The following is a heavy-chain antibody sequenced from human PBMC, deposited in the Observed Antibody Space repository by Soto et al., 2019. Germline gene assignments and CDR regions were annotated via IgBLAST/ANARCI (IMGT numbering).Heavy chain of an antibody. V-gene: IGHV1-18*01. CDR1: GYTFTSYG. CDR2: ISGYNGNT. Sequence: QVQLVQSGAEVKKPGASVKVSCKSSGYTFTSYGISWVRQAPGQGLEWMGWISGYNGNTNYAQKLQGRVTMTTDTSTNTTYMRLRSRRSADTAVYYGARDDGYEWNDGGWFDPWGQGTLVTVSS. D-gene: IGHD1-1*01. CDR3: ARDDGYEWNDGGWFDP. J-gene: IGHJ5*02.